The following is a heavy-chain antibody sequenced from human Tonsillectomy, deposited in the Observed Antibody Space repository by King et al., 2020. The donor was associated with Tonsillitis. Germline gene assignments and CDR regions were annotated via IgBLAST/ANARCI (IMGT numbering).Heavy chain of an antibody. Sequence: VQLVESGGGVVQPGRSLRLSCAASGFTLSTYDMHWVRQAPGKGLEWGAVIWYDGRNKYYADSVKGRFTISRDNSKNTLYRQMNSLRADDTAVYYCARVSLTMTCAFDIWGQGTMVTVSS. D-gene: IGHD4/OR15-4a*01. J-gene: IGHJ3*02. V-gene: IGHV3-33*01. CDR3: ARVSLTMTCAFDI. CDR2: IWYDGRNK. CDR1: GFTLSTYD.